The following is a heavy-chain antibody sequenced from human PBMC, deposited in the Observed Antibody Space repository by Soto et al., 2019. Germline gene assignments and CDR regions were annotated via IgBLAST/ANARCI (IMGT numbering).Heavy chain of an antibody. D-gene: IGHD6-25*01. CDR3: VRGSGGFDY. Sequence: TGGSLRLSCAASGFTFSSHWMHWVRQAPGKGLVWVSHINRDGSDRTYADSVKGRFSISRDNTKNTLHLQMDSLRAEDTAVYYCVRGSGGFDYWAQGTLVTVSS. CDR1: GFTFSSHW. V-gene: IGHV3-74*01. J-gene: IGHJ4*02. CDR2: INRDGSDR.